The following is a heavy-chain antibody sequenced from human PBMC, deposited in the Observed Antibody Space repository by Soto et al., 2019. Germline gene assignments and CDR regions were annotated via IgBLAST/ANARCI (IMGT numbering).Heavy chain of an antibody. CDR1: GFTFSSYA. D-gene: IGHD3-22*01. J-gene: IGHJ4*02. Sequence: PGGSLRLSCAASGFTFSSYAMSWVRQAPGKGLEWVSAISGSGGSTYYADSVKGRFTISRDNAKNSLYLQMNSLRDEDTAVYYCARDRHYDRVFDYWGQGTLVTVSS. V-gene: IGHV3-23*01. CDR3: ARDRHYDRVFDY. CDR2: ISGSGGST.